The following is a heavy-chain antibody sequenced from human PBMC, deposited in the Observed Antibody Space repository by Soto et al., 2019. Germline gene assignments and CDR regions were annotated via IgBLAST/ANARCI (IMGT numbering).Heavy chain of an antibody. CDR1: GFTFSRYE. CDR2: SSVSGSTI. D-gene: IGHD3-10*01. CDR3: ARLLGGHDSGDYYYYAMDV. J-gene: IGHJ6*02. Sequence: VGSLRLSCAASGFTFSRYEMNWVRQAPGKGLEWVSYSSVSGSTIYHANSVKGRFTISRDNAKNSLFLQMNSLRAEDTAVYYCARLLGGHDSGDYYYYAMDVWGRGTTVTVSS. V-gene: IGHV3-48*03.